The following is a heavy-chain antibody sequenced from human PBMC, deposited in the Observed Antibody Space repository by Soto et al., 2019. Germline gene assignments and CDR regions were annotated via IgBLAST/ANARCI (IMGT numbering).Heavy chain of an antibody. Sequence: ASVKVSCKASGYTFTSYAMHWVRQAPGQRLEWMGWINAGNGNTKYSQKFQGRVTITRDTSASTAYMELSSLRSEDTAVYYCARGGQAVAGMIYWGQGTLVTVSS. CDR2: INAGNGNT. CDR3: ARGGQAVAGMIY. V-gene: IGHV1-3*01. J-gene: IGHJ4*02. CDR1: GYTFTSYA. D-gene: IGHD6-19*01.